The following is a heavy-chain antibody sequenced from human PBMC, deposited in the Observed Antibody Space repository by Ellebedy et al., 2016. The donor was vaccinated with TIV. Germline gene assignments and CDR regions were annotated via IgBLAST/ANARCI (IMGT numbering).Heavy chain of an antibody. J-gene: IGHJ4*02. V-gene: IGHV3-23*01. CDR1: GFTFSSYA. Sequence: GGSLRLSXAASGFTFSSYAMSWVRQAPGKGLEWVSAISGSGGSTYYADSVKGRFTISRDNSKNTLYLQMNSLRAEDTAVYYCARDGITMVRGVIPLGYWGQGTLVTVSS. D-gene: IGHD3-10*01. CDR3: ARDGITMVRGVIPLGY. CDR2: ISGSGGST.